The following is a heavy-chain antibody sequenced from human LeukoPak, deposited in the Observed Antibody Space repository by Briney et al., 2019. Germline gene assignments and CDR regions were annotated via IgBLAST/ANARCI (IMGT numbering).Heavy chain of an antibody. CDR1: GFTFSSYA. J-gene: IGHJ6*03. V-gene: IGHV3-23*01. D-gene: IGHD2-15*01. CDR3: AKVVGGYMDV. Sequence: PGGSLRLSCAASGFTFSSYAMNWVRQAPGKGLEWVSAISGSGGGTYYADSVKGRFTISRDNSKNTMYLQMNSLRAEDTALYYCAKVVGGYMDVWGKGTTVTVSS. CDR2: ISGSGGGT.